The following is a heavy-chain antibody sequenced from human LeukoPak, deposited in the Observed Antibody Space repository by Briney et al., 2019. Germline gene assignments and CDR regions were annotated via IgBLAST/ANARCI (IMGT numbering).Heavy chain of an antibody. V-gene: IGHV4-59*01. CDR1: GGFISSYY. Sequence: SETLSLTCTVSGGFISSYYWSWIRQPPGKGLEWIGYIYYSGSTNYNPSLKSRVTISVDTSKNQFSLKLSSVTAADTAVYYCARDLLHYYDSSGYPSRSLDYGMDVWGQGTTVTVSS. CDR2: IYYSGST. J-gene: IGHJ6*02. CDR3: ARDLLHYYDSSGYPSRSLDYGMDV. D-gene: IGHD3-22*01.